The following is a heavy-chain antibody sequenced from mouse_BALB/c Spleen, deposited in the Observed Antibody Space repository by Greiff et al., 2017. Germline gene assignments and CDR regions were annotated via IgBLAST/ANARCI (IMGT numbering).Heavy chain of an antibody. CDR3: ARGGPFDY. Sequence: EVQVVESGGGLVKPGGSLKLSCAASGFTFSSYAMSWVRQSPEKRLEWVAEISSGGSYTYYPDTVTGRFTISRDNAKNTLYLEMSSLRSEDTAMYYCARGGPFDYWGQGTTLTVSS. CDR1: GFTFSSYA. CDR2: ISSGGSYT. J-gene: IGHJ2*01. V-gene: IGHV5-9-4*01.